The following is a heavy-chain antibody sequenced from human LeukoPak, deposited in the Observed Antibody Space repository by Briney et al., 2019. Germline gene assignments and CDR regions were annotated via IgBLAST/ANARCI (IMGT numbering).Heavy chain of an antibody. CDR1: GYTFTNYG. CDR2: IIPIFGTA. CDR3: ARDGGTYYYDSSGYYGYY. V-gene: IGHV1-69*13. Sequence: ASVKVSCKASGYTFTNYGINWVRQAPGQGLEWMGGIIPIFGTANYAQKFQGRVTITADESTSTAYMELSSLRSEDTAVYYCARDGGTYYYDSSGYYGYYWGQGTLVTVSS. D-gene: IGHD3-22*01. J-gene: IGHJ4*02.